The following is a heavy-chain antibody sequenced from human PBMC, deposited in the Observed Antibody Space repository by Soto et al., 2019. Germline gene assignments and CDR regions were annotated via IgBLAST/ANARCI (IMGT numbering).Heavy chain of an antibody. CDR1: GYTFTSYY. J-gene: IGHJ4*02. V-gene: IGHV1-46*01. Sequence: QVQLVQSGAEVKKPGASVKISCKASGYTFTSYYMHWVRQAPGQGLEWMGIINPSGGSTNYAQKLQDRVAMNRDKYTSTVYMELNSLRYEDTAVYYCARPPYPGCINAVCYPLDYWGQGALVTVSS. CDR3: ARPPYPGCINAVCYPLDY. D-gene: IGHD2-8*01. CDR2: INPSGGST.